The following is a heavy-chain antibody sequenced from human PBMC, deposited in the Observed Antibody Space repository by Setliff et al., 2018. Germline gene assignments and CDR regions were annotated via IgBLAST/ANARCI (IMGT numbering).Heavy chain of an antibody. J-gene: IGHJ4*02. D-gene: IGHD3-10*01. CDR3: TRLYYGSRALYFDV. V-gene: IGHV4-39*07. Sequence: SETLSLTCTVSGGSISSSSYYWGWIRQPPGKGLEWIGSIYYSGSTYYNPSLKSRVTISVDTSKNQFSLKLSSVTAADTAVYYCTRLYYGSRALYFDVWGQGSPVTVSS. CDR2: IYYSGST. CDR1: GGSISSSSYY.